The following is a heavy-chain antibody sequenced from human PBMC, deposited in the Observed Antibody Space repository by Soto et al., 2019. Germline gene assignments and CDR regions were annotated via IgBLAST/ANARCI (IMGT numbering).Heavy chain of an antibody. CDR1: GFPFTNSD. D-gene: IGHD6-6*01. Sequence: PGGSVRLSCAASGFPFTNSDMSLVRQSPGKGLEWVSAISSTGRNTYYADSVKGRFTISRDNSKNTLYLQMNSLRAEDTAVYYCALPVLPGSFSTSAPSGHGACDMDVWGQGNTVTV. J-gene: IGHJ6*02. CDR2: ISSTGRNT. CDR3: ALPVLPGSFSTSAPSGHGACDMDV. V-gene: IGHV3-23*01.